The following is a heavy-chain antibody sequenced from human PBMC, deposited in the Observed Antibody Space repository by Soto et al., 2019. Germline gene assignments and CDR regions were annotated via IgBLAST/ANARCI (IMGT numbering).Heavy chain of an antibody. CDR1: GFTFTTYV. V-gene: IGHV3-33*08. J-gene: IGHJ4*02. CDR3: ARDPDGGQWLFNY. Sequence: GGSLRLSCAASGFTFTTYVMNWVRQAPGQGLEWVAMVSSDGTNKNYADSVKGRFTVSRDNSKNTLWLQMDSLRAEDTAVYYCARDPDGGQWLFNYWGQGSLVTVSS. CDR2: VSSDGTNK. D-gene: IGHD6-19*01.